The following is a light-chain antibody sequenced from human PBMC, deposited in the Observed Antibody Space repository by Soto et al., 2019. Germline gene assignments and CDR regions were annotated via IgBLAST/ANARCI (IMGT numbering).Light chain of an antibody. CDR3: QQRSTWPPIT. CDR1: QSISHF. Sequence: EIVLTQAPSTLSFSPWERATLSFRSSQSISHFLAWYQQRPGQAPRLLIYDASNRATGIPTRFSGSGSETDFTLTISSLEPEDFAVYYCQQRSTWPPITFGQGTRLEIK. CDR2: DAS. V-gene: IGKV3-11*01. J-gene: IGKJ5*01.